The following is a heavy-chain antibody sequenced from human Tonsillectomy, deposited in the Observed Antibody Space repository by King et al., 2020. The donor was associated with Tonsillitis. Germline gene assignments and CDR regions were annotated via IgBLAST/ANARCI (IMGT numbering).Heavy chain of an antibody. CDR1: GFTFNTYW. Sequence: VQLVESGGGLVQPGGSLRLSCAASGFTFNTYWMSWVRQAPGKGLEWVAKIKQEGREKYYVESVKGRFTISRDNAKNSLYLQMNSLRAEDTAVYYCARESLTGPDYYYGMDAWGQGTTVTVSS. J-gene: IGHJ6*02. V-gene: IGHV3-7*03. CDR2: IKQEGREK. D-gene: IGHD1-14*01. CDR3: ARESLTGPDYYYGMDA.